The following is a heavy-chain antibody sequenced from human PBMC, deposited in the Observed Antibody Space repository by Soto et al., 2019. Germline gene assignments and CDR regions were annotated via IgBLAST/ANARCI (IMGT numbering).Heavy chain of an antibody. CDR1: GYTFTSYG. V-gene: IGHV1-18*01. CDR2: ISAYNGNT. D-gene: IGHD6-19*01. Sequence: PSVKVSCKASGYTFTSYGISWVRQAPGQGLEWMGWISAYNGNTNYAQKLQGRITMTTDTSTSTAYMELRSLRSDDTAVYYCARTTSGADSWFDPWGQGTLVTVSS. J-gene: IGHJ5*02. CDR3: ARTTSGADSWFDP.